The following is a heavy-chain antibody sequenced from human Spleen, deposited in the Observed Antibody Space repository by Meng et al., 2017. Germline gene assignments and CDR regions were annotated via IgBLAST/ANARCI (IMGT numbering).Heavy chain of an antibody. CDR3: ARHDYGDYFY. V-gene: IGHV1-46*01. Sequence: QVPLAQSGAEVKKPGASVKVSCKASGYTFTSYYMHWVRQAPGQGLEWMGIINPSGGSTSYAQKFQGRVTMTRDTSTSTVYMELRSLRSDDTAVYYCARHDYGDYFYWGQGTLVTVSS. CDR1: GYTFTSYY. J-gene: IGHJ4*02. D-gene: IGHD4-17*01. CDR2: INPSGGST.